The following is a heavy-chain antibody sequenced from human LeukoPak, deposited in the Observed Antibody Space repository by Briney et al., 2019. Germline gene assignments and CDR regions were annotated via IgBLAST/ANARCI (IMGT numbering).Heavy chain of an antibody. CDR2: ISSSGSTM. V-gene: IGHV3-48*03. J-gene: IGHJ4*02. CDR3: ARGRNWVGANRAKENYFDY. D-gene: IGHD1-26*01. CDR1: GFTFSSYE. Sequence: PGGSLRLSCAASGFTFSSYEMNWVRQASGKGLEWVSYISSSGSTMYYTDSVKGRFTISRDNAKNSLYLQMNSLRVEDTAVYYCARGRNWVGANRAKENYFDYWGQGRPVTVSP.